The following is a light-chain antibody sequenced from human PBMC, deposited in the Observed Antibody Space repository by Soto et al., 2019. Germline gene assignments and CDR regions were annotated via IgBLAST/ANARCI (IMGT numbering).Light chain of an antibody. Sequence: QSVLTQPPSASGTPGQRVTISCSGSISNIGGNTVNWYQQLPGTAPKLLMYTNNQQPSGVPDRFSGSKSGTSASLAISGLQSEDEADYYCAAWDDSLNGVVFGGGTKLTVL. V-gene: IGLV1-44*01. CDR3: AAWDDSLNGVV. J-gene: IGLJ2*01. CDR1: ISNIGGNT. CDR2: TNN.